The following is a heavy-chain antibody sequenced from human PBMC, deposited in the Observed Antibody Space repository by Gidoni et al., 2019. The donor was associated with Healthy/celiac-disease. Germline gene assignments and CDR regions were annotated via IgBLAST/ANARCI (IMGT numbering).Heavy chain of an antibody. Sequence: QLQLQESGPGLVKPSETLSLTCTVSGGSISSRSYYWGWIRQPPGKGLEWIGSIYYSGSTYYNPSLKSRVTISVDTSKNQFSLKLSSVTAADTAVYYCARHASGWSYFDYWGQGTLVTVSS. CDR2: IYYSGST. CDR3: ARHASGWSYFDY. D-gene: IGHD6-19*01. V-gene: IGHV4-39*01. CDR1: GGSISSRSYY. J-gene: IGHJ4*02.